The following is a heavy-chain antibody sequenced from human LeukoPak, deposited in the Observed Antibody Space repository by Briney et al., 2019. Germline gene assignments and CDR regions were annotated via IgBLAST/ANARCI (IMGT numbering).Heavy chain of an antibody. CDR3: ASASSYYDYAFDV. CDR1: GFSSSM. D-gene: IGHD3-22*01. V-gene: IGHV3-74*01. J-gene: IGHJ3*01. Sequence: GGSLRLSCAASGFSSSMLHWVRQAPGKGLVWVSRINSGGSSTIYADSVKGRFTISRDNAQNTLYLQMNSLRAEDSAVYYCASASSYYDYAFDVWGQGTMVTVSS. CDR2: INSGGSST.